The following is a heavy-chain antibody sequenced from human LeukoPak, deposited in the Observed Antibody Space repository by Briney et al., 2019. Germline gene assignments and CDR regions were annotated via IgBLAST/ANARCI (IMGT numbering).Heavy chain of an antibody. CDR2: ISYDGSSK. D-gene: IGHD4-17*01. CDR3: ARNPYGDYYFDY. Sequence: PGGSLRLSCAAFGFTFSRYAMHWVRQAPGKGLEWVAIISYDGSSKYYADSVKGRFTISRDNSKNTLYLQMNSLRAEDTAVYYCARNPYGDYYFDYWGQGTLVTASS. CDR1: GFTFSRYA. V-gene: IGHV3-30-3*01. J-gene: IGHJ4*02.